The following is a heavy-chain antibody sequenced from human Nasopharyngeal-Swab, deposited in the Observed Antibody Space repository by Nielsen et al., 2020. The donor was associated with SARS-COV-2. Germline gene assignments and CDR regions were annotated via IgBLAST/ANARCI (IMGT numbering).Heavy chain of an antibody. Sequence: SETLSLTCTVSGGSISSGDYYWSWIRQPPGKGLEWIGEISHSGSTNYNPSLKSRVTISVDTSKNQFSLKLSSVTAADTAVYYCARGSGYSSGWYRGYYYYYGMDVWGQGTTVTVSS. CDR3: ARGSGYSSGWYRGYYYYYGMDV. CDR1: GGSISSGDYY. D-gene: IGHD6-19*01. J-gene: IGHJ6*02. CDR2: ISHSGST. V-gene: IGHV4-39*07.